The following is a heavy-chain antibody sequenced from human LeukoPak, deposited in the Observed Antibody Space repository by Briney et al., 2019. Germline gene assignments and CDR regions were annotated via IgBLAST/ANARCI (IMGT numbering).Heavy chain of an antibody. CDR1: GFTLSSYA. J-gene: IGHJ6*03. D-gene: IGHD6-13*01. CDR3: AKSGYSSSWYRNYYYYMDV. CDR2: ISGSGGST. Sequence: PGGSLRLSCAASGFTLSSYAMSWVRQAPRKGLEWVSAISGSGGSTYYADSVKGRFTISRDNSKNTLYLQMNSLRAEDTAVYYCAKSGYSSSWYRNYYYYMDVWGKGTTVTVSS. V-gene: IGHV3-23*01.